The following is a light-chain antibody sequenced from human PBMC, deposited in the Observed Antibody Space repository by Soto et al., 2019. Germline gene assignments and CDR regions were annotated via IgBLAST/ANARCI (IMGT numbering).Light chain of an antibody. CDR3: QPYNNWPLT. CDR2: GAS. Sequence: EIVMTQSPTTLSVSPGESVTLSCRASQSVGSDLAWYQQIPGQAPRLLIYGASTRATGIPARFSGSGSATEFTLTISSLQSEDFAVYYCQPYNNWPLTFGGGTKVESK. J-gene: IGKJ4*01. V-gene: IGKV3-15*01. CDR1: QSVGSD.